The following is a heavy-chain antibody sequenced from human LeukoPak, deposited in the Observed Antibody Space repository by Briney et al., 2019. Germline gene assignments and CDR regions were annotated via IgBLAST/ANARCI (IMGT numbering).Heavy chain of an antibody. CDR1: GFTFSTCE. CDR2: ISTSGRTI. D-gene: IGHD3-10*01. J-gene: IGHJ3*02. V-gene: IGHV3-48*03. CDR3: ASYIRAPFDI. Sequence: SGGSLRLSCAASGFTFSTCEMNWVRQAPGRGLEWVSYISTSGRTIYYADSAKGRFTISRDNAKNSLYLQMNSLRAEDTAVYYCASYIRAPFDIWGQGTMVTVSS.